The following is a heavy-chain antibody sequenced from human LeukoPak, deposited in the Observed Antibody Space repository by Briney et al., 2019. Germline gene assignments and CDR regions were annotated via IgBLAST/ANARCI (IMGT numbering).Heavy chain of an antibody. CDR2: IYYSGST. Sequence: SETLPLTCPVSGGSISRYYWSWIRQPPGKGLEWIGYIYYSGSTNYNPSLKSRVTVSVDTSKNQFSLKLSPVTAADTAVYYCARGLMMAVAGRGEFHYWGQGTLVTVSS. J-gene: IGHJ4*02. D-gene: IGHD6-13*01. CDR3: ARGLMMAVAGRGEFHY. V-gene: IGHV4-59*01. CDR1: GGSISRYY.